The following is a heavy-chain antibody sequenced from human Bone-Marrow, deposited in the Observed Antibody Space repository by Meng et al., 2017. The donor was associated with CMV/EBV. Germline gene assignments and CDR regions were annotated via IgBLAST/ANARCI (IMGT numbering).Heavy chain of an antibody. CDR3: ARGRTKNAYYYGSGSYYRVPFDY. D-gene: IGHD3-10*01. Sequence: YYWSWIRQPPGKGLEWIGEINHSGSTHYNPSLKSRVTISVDTSKNQFSLKLSSVTAADTAVYYCARGRTKNAYYYGSGSYYRVPFDYWGQGTLVTVSS. J-gene: IGHJ4*02. CDR2: INHSGST. CDR1: YY. V-gene: IGHV4-34*01.